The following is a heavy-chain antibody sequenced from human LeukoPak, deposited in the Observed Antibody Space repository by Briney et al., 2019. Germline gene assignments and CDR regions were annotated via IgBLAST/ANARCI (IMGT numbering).Heavy chain of an antibody. Sequence: ASVKVSCKASGYTFTSYYMHWVRQAPGQGLEWMGIINPSGGSTSYAQKFQGRVTMTRDMSTSTVYMELSSLRSEDTAVYYCARAAPYCGGDCYSFDYWGQGTLVTVSS. V-gene: IGHV1-46*01. CDR1: GYTFTSYY. J-gene: IGHJ4*02. CDR2: INPSGGST. D-gene: IGHD2-21*02. CDR3: ARAAPYCGGDCYSFDY.